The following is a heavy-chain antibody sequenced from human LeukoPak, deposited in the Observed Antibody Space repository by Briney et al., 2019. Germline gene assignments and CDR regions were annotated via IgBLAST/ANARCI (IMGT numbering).Heavy chain of an antibody. D-gene: IGHD2-2*01. V-gene: IGHV3-21*04. CDR3: AKRDYIVVVPAAMNY. J-gene: IGHJ4*02. CDR1: GFTFSSYS. Sequence: GGSLRLSCAASGFTFSSYSINWVRQAPGKGLEWVSSISSSSSYIYYADSVKGRFTISRDNAKNSLYLQMNSLRAEDTAVYYCAKRDYIVVVPAAMNYWGQGTLVTVSS. CDR2: ISSSSSYI.